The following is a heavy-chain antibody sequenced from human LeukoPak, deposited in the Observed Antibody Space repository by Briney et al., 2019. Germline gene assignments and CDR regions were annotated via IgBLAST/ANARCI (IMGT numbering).Heavy chain of an antibody. CDR3: ARGGGSSWCLDC. CDR2: ISGSSTYM. D-gene: IGHD6-13*01. CDR1: GFTFSSYS. V-gene: IGHV3-21*01. J-gene: IGHJ4*02. Sequence: PGGSLRLSCAASGFTFSSYSMNWVRQAPGKGLEWVSSISGSSTYMFYADSVKGRFTISRDNAENSLYLQMNSLRAEDTAVYYCARGGGSSWCLDCWGQGTLVTVSS.